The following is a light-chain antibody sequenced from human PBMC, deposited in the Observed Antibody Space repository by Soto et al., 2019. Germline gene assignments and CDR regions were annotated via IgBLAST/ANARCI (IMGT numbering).Light chain of an antibody. CDR3: QQRSNWRWT. J-gene: IGKJ1*01. CDR2: DAS. CDR1: QSVSSY. V-gene: IGKV3-11*01. Sequence: EIVMTQSPATLSLSPGERATLSCRASQSVSSYLAWYQQKPGQAPRLLIYDASNRATGIPARFSGSGSGTDFTPTISSLEPEDFAVYYCQQRSNWRWTFGQGTKVEIK.